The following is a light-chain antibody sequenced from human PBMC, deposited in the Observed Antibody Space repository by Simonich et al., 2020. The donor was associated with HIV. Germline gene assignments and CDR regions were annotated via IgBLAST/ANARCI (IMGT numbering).Light chain of an antibody. J-gene: IGLJ2*01. Sequence: QSALTQPPSASGSPGQSVTISCTGTSNDVGGYNYVSWYQQHPDKAPKLMIYEVSKRPSGVPGRFSGSKSGNTASLTVSGLQAEDEADYYCSSYAGSNNLLFGGGTKLTVL. CDR2: EVS. CDR1: SNDVGGYNY. V-gene: IGLV2-8*01. CDR3: SSYAGSNNLL.